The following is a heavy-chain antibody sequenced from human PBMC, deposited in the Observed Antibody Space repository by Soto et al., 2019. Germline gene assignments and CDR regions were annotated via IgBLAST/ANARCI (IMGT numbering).Heavy chain of an antibody. J-gene: IGHJ4*02. CDR1: GYTFTGYY. CDR3: ARDRAIAAGFDY. Sequence: ASVKVSCKASGYTFTGYYMHWVRQAPGQGLEWMGWINPNSGGTNYAQKFQGRVTMTRDTSISTAYMELSRLRSDDTAVYYCARDRAIAAGFDYWGQGTLVTVSS. D-gene: IGHD6-13*01. CDR2: INPNSGGT. V-gene: IGHV1-2*02.